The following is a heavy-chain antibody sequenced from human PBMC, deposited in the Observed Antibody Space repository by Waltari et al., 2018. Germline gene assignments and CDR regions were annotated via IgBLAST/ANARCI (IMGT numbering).Heavy chain of an antibody. J-gene: IGHJ6*02. CDR3: ARGGYGSWYADYYGMDV. V-gene: IGHV1-3*01. D-gene: IGHD6-13*01. Sequence: QVQLVQSGAEVKKPGASVKVSCKASGYTFTSYAMHWVRQAPGQRLEWMGWINAGNGNTKYSQKFQGRVTITRDTSASTAYMELSSLRSEDTAVYYCARGGYGSWYADYYGMDVWGQGTTVTVSS. CDR1: GYTFTSYA. CDR2: INAGNGNT.